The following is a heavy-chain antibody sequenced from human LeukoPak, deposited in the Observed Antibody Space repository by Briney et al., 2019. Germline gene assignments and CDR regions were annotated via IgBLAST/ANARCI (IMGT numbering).Heavy chain of an antibody. CDR2: ISGSATRI. D-gene: IGHD4-23*01. CDR1: GFTFSNYA. V-gene: IGHV3-23*01. Sequence: GGSLRLSCAASGFTFSNYAMNWVRQAPGKGLEWVSLISGSATRIYYADSVKGRFTISRDNSKNTLYLQMNSLRAEDTALYSCAKDYGGNSDAFDIWGQGTVVTVSS. J-gene: IGHJ3*02. CDR3: AKDYGGNSDAFDI.